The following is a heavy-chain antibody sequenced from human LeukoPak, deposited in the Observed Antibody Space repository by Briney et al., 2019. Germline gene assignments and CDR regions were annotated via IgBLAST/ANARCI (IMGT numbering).Heavy chain of an antibody. CDR3: ARGARVYDPYAFDI. Sequence: SETLSLTCTVSGGSMSSSSYYWSWIRQPAGKGLEWIGRIYTSGSTNYNPSLKSRVTMSVDTSKNQFSLKLSSVTAADTAVYYCARGARVYDPYAFDIWGQGTMVTVSS. CDR1: GGSMSSSSYY. J-gene: IGHJ3*02. V-gene: IGHV4-61*02. D-gene: IGHD3-3*01. CDR2: IYTSGST.